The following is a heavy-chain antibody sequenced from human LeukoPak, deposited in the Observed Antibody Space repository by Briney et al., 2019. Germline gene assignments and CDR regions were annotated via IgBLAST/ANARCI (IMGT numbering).Heavy chain of an antibody. CDR3: ARGSWGCSSTSCYGWFDP. Sequence: PSETLSLTCAVYGGSFSGYYWSWIRQPPGKGLEWIGEINHSGSTNYNPSLKSRVTISVDTSKSQFSLKLSSVTAADTAVYYCARGSWGCSSTSCYGWFDPWGQGTLVTVSS. J-gene: IGHJ5*02. D-gene: IGHD2-2*01. CDR2: INHSGST. V-gene: IGHV4-34*01. CDR1: GGSFSGYY.